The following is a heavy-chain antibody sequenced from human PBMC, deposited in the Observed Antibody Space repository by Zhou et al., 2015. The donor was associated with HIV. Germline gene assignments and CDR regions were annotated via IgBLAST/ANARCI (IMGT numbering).Heavy chain of an antibody. D-gene: IGHD3-10*01. Sequence: QVQLVQSGAEVKKPGSSVKVSCKASGGTFSSYAISWVRQAPGQGLEWMGGIIPIFGTANYAQKFQGRVTITADESTSTAYMELSSLRSEDTAVYYCARAAYGSGSKYRIKRPTGYYYMDVWGKGTTVTVSS. CDR3: ARAAYGSGSKYRIKRPTGYYYMDV. CDR1: GGTFSSYA. J-gene: IGHJ6*03. V-gene: IGHV1-69*01. CDR2: IIPIFGTA.